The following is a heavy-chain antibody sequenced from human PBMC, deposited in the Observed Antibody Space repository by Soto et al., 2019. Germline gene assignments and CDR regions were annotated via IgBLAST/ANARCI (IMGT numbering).Heavy chain of an antibody. CDR3: ARGLYCSSTSCYLGAENWFDP. J-gene: IGHJ5*02. V-gene: IGHV3-11*06. CDR2: ISSSSSYT. Sequence: QVQLVESGGGLVQPGGSLRLSCAASGFTFSDYYMSWIRQAPGKGLEWVSYISSSSSYTNYADSVKGRFTISRDNAKNSLYLQMNSLRAEDTAVYYCARGLYCSSTSCYLGAENWFDPWGQGTLVTVSS. CDR1: GFTFSDYY. D-gene: IGHD2-2*01.